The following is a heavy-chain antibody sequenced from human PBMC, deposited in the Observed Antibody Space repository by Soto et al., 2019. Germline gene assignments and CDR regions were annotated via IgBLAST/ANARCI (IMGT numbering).Heavy chain of an antibody. Sequence: PSETLSLTCTVSGGSISSGGYYWSWIRQHPGKGLEWIGYIYYSGSTYYNPSLKSRVTISVDTSKNQFSLKLSSVTAADTAVYYCARAGCSGGSCYMGWFGPWGQGTLVTVSS. D-gene: IGHD2-15*01. CDR2: IYYSGST. V-gene: IGHV4-31*03. CDR3: ARAGCSGGSCYMGWFGP. CDR1: GGSISSGGYY. J-gene: IGHJ5*02.